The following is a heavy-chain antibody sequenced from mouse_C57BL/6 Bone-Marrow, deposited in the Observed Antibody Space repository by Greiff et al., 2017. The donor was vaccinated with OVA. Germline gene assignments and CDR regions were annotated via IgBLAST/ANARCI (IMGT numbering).Heavy chain of an antibody. D-gene: IGHD2-1*01. V-gene: IGHV1-55*01. J-gene: IGHJ4*01. CDR1: GYTFTSYW. CDR3: ASYLLFYAMDY. Sequence: QVQLQQSGAELVKPGASVKMSCKASGYTFTSYWITWVKQRPGQGLEWIGDIYPGSGSTNYNEKFKSKATLTVDTSSSTAYMQLSSLTSEDSAVYYCASYLLFYAMDYWGQGTSVTVSS. CDR2: IYPGSGST.